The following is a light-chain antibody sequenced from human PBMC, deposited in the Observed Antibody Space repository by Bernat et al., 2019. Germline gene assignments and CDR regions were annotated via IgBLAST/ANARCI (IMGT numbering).Light chain of an antibody. CDR1: SGNIASNY. CDR3: QSYDGTSPVI. Sequence: FTLTQPRSVSGSPGETVTISCTRSSGNIASNYVQWYQQRPVSGDTTVIFEDYKRRSGVPDRFSGAIDSSSNSAFLKISGLQTEDEADYFCQSYDGTSPVIFGGGTKVTAL. CDR2: EDY. V-gene: IGLV6-57*04. J-gene: IGLJ2*01.